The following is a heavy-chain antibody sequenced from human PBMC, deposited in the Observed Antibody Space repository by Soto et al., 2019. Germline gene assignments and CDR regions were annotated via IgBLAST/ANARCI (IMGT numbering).Heavy chain of an antibody. V-gene: IGHV1-18*01. J-gene: IGHJ5*01. CDR3: AREGSYGWYDC. D-gene: IGHD2-15*01. Sequence: ASVKVSCKASGYTFSSHGIIWVRQAPGQGLEWMGWISGYNGNARYAQRFQGRVTMTTDTSTSTVYMDLRSLGSDDSAVYYCAREGSYGWYDCWGQGTLVTVSS. CDR2: ISGYNGNA. CDR1: GYTFSSHG.